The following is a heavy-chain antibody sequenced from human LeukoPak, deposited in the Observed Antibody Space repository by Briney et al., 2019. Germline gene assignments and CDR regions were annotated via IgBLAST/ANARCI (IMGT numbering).Heavy chain of an antibody. J-gene: IGHJ4*02. CDR2: IWYDGSNK. D-gene: IGHD2/OR15-2a*01. Sequence: GGSLRLSCAASGFTVSSNYMSWVRQAPGKGLEWVALIWYDGSNKYYADSVKGRLTISRDNSKNTLYLQMNSLRAEDTAVYYCAREGPRGNSQFDYWGQGTLVTVSS. CDR1: GFTVSSNY. CDR3: AREGPRGNSQFDY. V-gene: IGHV3-33*08.